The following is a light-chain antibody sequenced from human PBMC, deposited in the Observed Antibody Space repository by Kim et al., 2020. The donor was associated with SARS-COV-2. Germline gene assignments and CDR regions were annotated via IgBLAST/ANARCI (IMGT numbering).Light chain of an antibody. V-gene: IGLV6-57*04. CDR3: QSFDNNIWV. CDR1: SGSIASNY. J-gene: IGLJ3*02. CDR2: ENH. Sequence: NFMLTQPHSVSESPGKTVIISCTRSSGSIASNYVQWYQQRPGSAPTTVIFENHQRPSGVPDRISGSIDRSSNSASLTISGLKTEDEADYYCQSFDNNIWVFGGGTQLTVL.